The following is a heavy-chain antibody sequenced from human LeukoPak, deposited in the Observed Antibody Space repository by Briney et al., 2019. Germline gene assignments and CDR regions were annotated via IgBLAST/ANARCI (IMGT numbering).Heavy chain of an antibody. D-gene: IGHD2-2*01. J-gene: IGHJ3*02. CDR3: ARRNIVPAAIPRSGRPFDI. V-gene: IGHV4-34*01. CDR1: GGSFSGYY. Sequence: SETLSLTCAVYGGSFSGYYWSWIRQPPGKGLEWIGEINHSGSTNYNPSPKSRVTISVDTSKNQFSLKLSSVTAADTAVYYCARRNIVPAAIPRSGRPFDIWGQGTMVTVSS. CDR2: INHSGST.